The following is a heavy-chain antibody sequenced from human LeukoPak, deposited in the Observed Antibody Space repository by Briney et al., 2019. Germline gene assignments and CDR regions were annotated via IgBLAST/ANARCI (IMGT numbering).Heavy chain of an antibody. D-gene: IGHD5-24*01. CDR2: ISGSGGST. CDR3: AKGKRDGYNPSCFDY. V-gene: IGHV3-23*01. J-gene: IGHJ4*02. Sequence: GGSLRLSCAASGFTFSSYATSWVRQAPGKGLEWVSAISGSGGSTYYADSVKGRFTISRDNSKNTLYLQMNNLRAEDTAVYYCAKGKRDGYNPSCFDYWGQGTLVTVSS. CDR1: GFTFSSYA.